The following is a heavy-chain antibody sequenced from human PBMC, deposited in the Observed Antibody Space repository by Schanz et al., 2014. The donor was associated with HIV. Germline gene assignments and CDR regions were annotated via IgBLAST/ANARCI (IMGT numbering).Heavy chain of an antibody. CDR1: GYSFTSYD. CDR3: ARTDYDILTGYFLGYYGMDV. Sequence: QVQLVQSGAEVQKPGASVKVSCKASGYSFTSYDINWVRQATGQGLEWMGWVNPKSGNTGYAQKFQGRVTMTRNTSISTAYMELSSLGSEDTAVYYCARTDYDILTGYFLGYYGMDVWGQGTTVTVSS. D-gene: IGHD3-9*01. CDR2: VNPKSGNT. J-gene: IGHJ6*02. V-gene: IGHV1-8*02.